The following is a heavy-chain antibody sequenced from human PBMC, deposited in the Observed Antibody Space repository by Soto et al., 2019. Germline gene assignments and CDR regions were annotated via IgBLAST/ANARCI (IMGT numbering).Heavy chain of an antibody. CDR2: IYYSGST. D-gene: IGHD6-13*01. CDR1: GGSISSGDYY. V-gene: IGHV4-30-4*01. J-gene: IGHJ6*02. CDR3: ARGVEGSSSWGYYYYYGMDV. Sequence: QVQLQESGPGLVKPSQTLSLTCTVSGGSISSGDYYWSWIRQPPGKGLEWIGYIYYSGSTYYNPSLKSRVTISVDTSKNQFSLKLSSVTAADTAVYYCARGVEGSSSWGYYYYYGMDVWGQGTTVTVSS.